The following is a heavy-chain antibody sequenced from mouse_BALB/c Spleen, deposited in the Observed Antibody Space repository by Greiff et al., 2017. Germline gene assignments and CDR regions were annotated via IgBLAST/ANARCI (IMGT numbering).Heavy chain of an antibody. CDR1: GYSFTGYY. D-gene: IGHD2-1*01. CDR2: ISCYNGAT. Sequence: LVKPGASVKMSCKASGYSFTGYYMHWVKQSHGKSLEWIGYISCYNGATSYNQKFKGKATFTVDTSSSTAYMQFNSLTSEDSGVYYCARAEGYYGNYAYAMDYWGQGTSVTVSS. V-gene: IGHV1S34*01. CDR3: ARAEGYYGNYAYAMDY. J-gene: IGHJ4*01.